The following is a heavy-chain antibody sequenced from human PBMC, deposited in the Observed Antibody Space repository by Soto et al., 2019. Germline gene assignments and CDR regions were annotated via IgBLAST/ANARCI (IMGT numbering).Heavy chain of an antibody. D-gene: IGHD6-13*01. J-gene: IGHJ6*04. CDR1: GYTFTSYG. V-gene: IGHV1-18*01. CDR3: ARGGIAAAGFTCSIGGGRKNYGMDV. CDR2: ISAYNGNT. Sequence: ASVKVSCKASGYTFTSYGISWVRQAPGQGLEWMGWISAYNGNTNYAQKLQGRVTMTTDTSTSTAYMELRSLRSDDTAVYYCARGGIAAAGFTCSIGGGRKNYGMDVWGKGTTVPVSS.